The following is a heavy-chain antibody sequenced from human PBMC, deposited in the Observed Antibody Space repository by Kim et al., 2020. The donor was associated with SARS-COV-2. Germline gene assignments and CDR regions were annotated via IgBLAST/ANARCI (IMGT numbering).Heavy chain of an antibody. J-gene: IGHJ5*02. CDR3: ARVPSMVRGVTNWFDP. D-gene: IGHD3-10*01. Sequence: KCSLKFQGRVNITRDTSASTAYMELSSLRSEDTAVYYCARVPSMVRGVTNWFDPWGQGTLVTVSS. V-gene: IGHV1-3*01.